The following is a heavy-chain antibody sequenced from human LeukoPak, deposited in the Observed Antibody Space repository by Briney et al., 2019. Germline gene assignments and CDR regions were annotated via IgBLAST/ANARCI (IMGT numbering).Heavy chain of an antibody. CDR2: INHSGST. J-gene: IGHJ5*02. CDR1: GGSFSGYY. V-gene: IGHV4-34*01. Sequence: SSETLSLTCAVYGGSFSGYYWSWIRQPPGKGLEWIGEINHSGSTNYNPSLKSRVTISVDTSKNQFSLKLSSVTAADTAVYYCARGRQGISRMVRGVIPHNWFDPWGQRTLVTVSS. CDR3: ARGRQGISRMVRGVIPHNWFDP. D-gene: IGHD3-10*01.